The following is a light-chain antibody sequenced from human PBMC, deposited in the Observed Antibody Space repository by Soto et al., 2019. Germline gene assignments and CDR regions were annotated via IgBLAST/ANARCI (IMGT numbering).Light chain of an antibody. CDR2: AAS. CDR3: QRYNSAPLT. CDR1: LPISNY. V-gene: IGKV1-27*01. Sequence: DIPMTQSPSSLSASGGERVTITCRASLPISNYLAWYQQKPGKNPNLLISAASTLQAGVPSRFSGSRSGTDCTVTISSLQPEDVAAYDCQRYNSAPLTFGGGAKVVIK. J-gene: IGKJ4*01.